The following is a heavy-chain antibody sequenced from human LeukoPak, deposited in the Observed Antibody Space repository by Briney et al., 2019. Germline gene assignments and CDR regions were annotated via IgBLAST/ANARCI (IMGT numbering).Heavy chain of an antibody. Sequence: PGGSLRLSCATSGFPFSGYWMSWVRQAPGKGLEWVANIKKDGSEKNYVDSVKGRFTISRDNAKNSLYLQMNSLRAEDAAVYYCARSVQVITFGGVIVTSLDYWGQGTLVTVSS. CDR2: IKKDGSEK. D-gene: IGHD3-16*02. J-gene: IGHJ4*02. V-gene: IGHV3-7*01. CDR1: GFPFSGYW. CDR3: ARSVQVITFGGVIVTSLDY.